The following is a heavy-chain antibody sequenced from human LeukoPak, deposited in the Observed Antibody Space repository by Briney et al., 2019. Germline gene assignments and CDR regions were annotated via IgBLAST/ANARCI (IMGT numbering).Heavy chain of an antibody. D-gene: IGHD3-22*01. CDR1: GGSFSDYY. Sequence: SETLSLTCAVYGGSFSDYYWTWIRQTPGKGLEWIGEMNPRGSSNYNRSRKRRVTISVDTSKNQFSLKLRSVTAAAPAVYYCARGRQDVNMILVVMAGVSYYLDVWSKGTTVTVS. CDR3: ARGRQDVNMILVVMAGVSYYLDV. J-gene: IGHJ6*03. CDR2: MNPRGSS. V-gene: IGHV4-34*01.